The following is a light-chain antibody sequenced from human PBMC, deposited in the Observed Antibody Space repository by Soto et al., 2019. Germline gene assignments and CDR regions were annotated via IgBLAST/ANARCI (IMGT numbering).Light chain of an antibody. J-gene: IGLJ3*02. CDR2: DNN. Sequence: QSVLTQPPSVSAAPGQKVTISCSGTSSNVEKNAVSWYQQLPVTAPKPLIYDNNKRSSGIHDRFSGSKSGTSATLGITGLQTGDEADYYCGTWDSSLNTWVFGGGTKLTVL. CDR1: SSNVEKNA. CDR3: GTWDSSLNTWV. V-gene: IGLV1-51*01.